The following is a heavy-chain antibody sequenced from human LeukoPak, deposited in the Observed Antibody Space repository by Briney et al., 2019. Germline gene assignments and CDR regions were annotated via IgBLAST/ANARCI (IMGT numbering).Heavy chain of an antibody. D-gene: IGHD6-13*01. CDR1: GGSFSGYY. Sequence: SETLSLTCAVYGGSFSGYYWSWIRQPPGKGLEWVGEINHSGSTNYNPSLKSRVTISVDTSKNQFSLKLSSVTAADTAVYYCARTALRGYSSSWLKFDYWGQGTLVTVSS. V-gene: IGHV4-34*01. CDR3: ARTALRGYSSSWLKFDY. J-gene: IGHJ4*02. CDR2: INHSGST.